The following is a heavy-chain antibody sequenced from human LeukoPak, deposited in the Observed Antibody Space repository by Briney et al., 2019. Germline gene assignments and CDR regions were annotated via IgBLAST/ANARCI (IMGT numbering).Heavy chain of an antibody. V-gene: IGHV3-21*01. D-gene: IGHD3-10*01. Sequence: PGGSLRLSCAASGFTFSSYSMNWVRQAPGKGLEWVSSITSSSGYKYYADSVKGRFTISRDNAKNPLYLQMNSLRAEDTAVYYCARDTVVRGVIAIDYWGQGTLVTVSS. CDR3: ARDTVVRGVIAIDY. CDR2: ITSSSGYK. J-gene: IGHJ4*02. CDR1: GFTFSSYS.